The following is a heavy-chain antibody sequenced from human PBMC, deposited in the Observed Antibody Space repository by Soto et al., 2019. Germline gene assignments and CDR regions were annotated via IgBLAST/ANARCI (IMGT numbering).Heavy chain of an antibody. V-gene: IGHV3-33*01. CDR2: IWYDGSNK. CDR3: ARDNHPVGPPSDWFDP. D-gene: IGHD1-26*01. J-gene: IGHJ5*02. CDR1: GFTFSSYG. Sequence: QVQLVESGGGVVQPGRSPRLSCAASGFTFSSYGMHWVRQAPGKGLEWVAVIWYDGSNKYYADSVKGRFTISRDNSKNTLYLQMNSLRAEDTAVYYCARDNHPVGPPSDWFDPWGQGTLVTVSS.